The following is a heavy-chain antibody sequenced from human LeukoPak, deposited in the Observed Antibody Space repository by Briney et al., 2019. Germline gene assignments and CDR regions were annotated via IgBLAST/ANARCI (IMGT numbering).Heavy chain of an antibody. V-gene: IGHV4-59*01. CDR3: AREQSPIVVVVARPPGTFDI. Sequence: SETLSLTCTVSGGSISSYYWSWIRQPPGKGLEWIGYIYYSGSTNYNPSLKSRVTISVDTSKNQFSLKLSSVTAADTAVYYCAREQSPIVVVVARPPGTFDIWGQGTMVTVSS. D-gene: IGHD2-15*01. CDR1: GGSISSYY. J-gene: IGHJ3*02. CDR2: IYYSGST.